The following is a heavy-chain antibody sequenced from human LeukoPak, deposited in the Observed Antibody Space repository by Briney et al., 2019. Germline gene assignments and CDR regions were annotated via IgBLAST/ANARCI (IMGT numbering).Heavy chain of an antibody. J-gene: IGHJ4*02. D-gene: IGHD1-26*01. CDR1: GFTFSVYA. CDR3: AKDASGSYCPDY. CDR2: ISGSGANT. V-gene: IGHV3-23*01. Sequence: PGGSLRLSCAASGFTFSVYAMSWVRQAPGKGREGVSGISGSGANTHYADSVKGRFTISRDSSKNTLYLQMNSLRAEDTATYYCAKDASGSYCPDYWGEGTLVTVSS.